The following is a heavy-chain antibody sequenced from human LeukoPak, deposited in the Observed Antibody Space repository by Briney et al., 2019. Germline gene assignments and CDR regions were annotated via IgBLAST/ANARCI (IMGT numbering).Heavy chain of an antibody. CDR2: IIPILGIA. J-gene: IGHJ4*02. D-gene: IGHD3-9*01. Sequence: ASVKVSCKASGGTFSSYAISWVRQAPGQGLEWMGRIIPILGIANYAQKFQGRVTITADKSTSTAYMELSSLRSEDTAVYYCARRYFSSSGDYFDYWGQGALVTVSS. CDR3: ARRYFSSSGDYFDY. V-gene: IGHV1-69*04. CDR1: GGTFSSYA.